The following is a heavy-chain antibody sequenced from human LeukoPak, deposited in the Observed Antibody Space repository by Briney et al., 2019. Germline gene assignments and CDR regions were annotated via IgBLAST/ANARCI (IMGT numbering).Heavy chain of an antibody. J-gene: IGHJ4*02. CDR3: ARGDSYSGYEIDY. D-gene: IGHD5-12*01. CDR2: ISGSGGST. Sequence: GGSLRLSCAASGFTFSSYGMHWVRQAPGKGLEWVSAISGSGGSTYYADSVKGRFTISRDNSKNTLYLQMNSLRAEDTAVYYCARGDSYSGYEIDYWGQGTLVTVSS. V-gene: IGHV3-23*01. CDR1: GFTFSSYG.